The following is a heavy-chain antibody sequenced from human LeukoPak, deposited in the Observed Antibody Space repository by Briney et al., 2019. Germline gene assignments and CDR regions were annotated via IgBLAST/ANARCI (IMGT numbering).Heavy chain of an antibody. D-gene: IGHD1-1*01. J-gene: IGHJ4*02. V-gene: IGHV4-31*03. CDR1: GGSISSGGYY. CDR3: ASGDNDPLFDY. Sequence: KTSETLSLTRTVSGGSISSGGYYWSWIRQHPGKGLEWIGSIYYSGSTNYNPSLQGRVTISLDTSRNQFSLKLSSVTAADTAVYYCASGDNDPLFDYWGQGTLVTVSS. CDR2: IYYSGST.